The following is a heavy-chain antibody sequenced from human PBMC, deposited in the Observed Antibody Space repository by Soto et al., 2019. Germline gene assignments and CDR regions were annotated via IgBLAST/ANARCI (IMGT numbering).Heavy chain of an antibody. V-gene: IGHV1-69*01. D-gene: IGHD5-12*01. CDR1: GRPFSSYA. CDR2: IIPIFGTA. J-gene: IGHJ5*02. Sequence: QVQLVQSGAEVQKPGSSVKVSCKASGRPFSSYAISWVRQAPGQGLEWMGGIIPIFGTANYAQKFQGRVTITADESTSTGYMELSSLISEDTAVYYCARDWDIGYPNWFDPWGQGTLVTVSS. CDR3: ARDWDIGYPNWFDP.